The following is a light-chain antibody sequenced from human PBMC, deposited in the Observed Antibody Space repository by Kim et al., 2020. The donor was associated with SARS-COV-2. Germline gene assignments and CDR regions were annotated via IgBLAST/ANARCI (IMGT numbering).Light chain of an antibody. Sequence: SYELTQPPSVSVSPGQTASITCSGDKLGDKFACWYQQKSGQSPVLVIYKDSKRPSGIPERFSGSNSGNTATLTISGTQTIDEADYYCQAWDSITPWVFGGGTQLTVL. CDR3: QAWDSITPWV. CDR2: KDS. V-gene: IGLV3-1*01. CDR1: KLGDKF. J-gene: IGLJ3*02.